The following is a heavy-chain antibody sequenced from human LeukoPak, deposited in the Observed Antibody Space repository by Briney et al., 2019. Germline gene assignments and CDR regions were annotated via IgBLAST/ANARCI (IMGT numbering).Heavy chain of an antibody. CDR1: GYTFINYG. CDR3: ASVSYYDSSGYSFDY. Sequence: ASVKVSCKASGYTFINYGISWVRQAPGKGLEWMGWISVYNGDTNYEQKFQGRVTMTTDTSTNTAYMELRSLRSDDTAVYYCASVSYYDSSGYSFDYWGQGTLVTVSS. V-gene: IGHV1-18*01. J-gene: IGHJ4*02. CDR2: ISVYNGDT. D-gene: IGHD3-22*01.